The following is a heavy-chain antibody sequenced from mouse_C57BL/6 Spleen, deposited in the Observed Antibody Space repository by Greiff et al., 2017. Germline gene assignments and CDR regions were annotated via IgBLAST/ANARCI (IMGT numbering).Heavy chain of an antibody. J-gene: IGHJ2*01. V-gene: IGHV5-15*01. CDR3: ARLVYYDYDGYFDY. CDR1: GFTFSDYG. Sequence: EVQLVESGGGLVQPGGSLKLSCAASGFTFSDYGMAWVRQAPRKGPEWVAFISNLAYSIYYADTVTGRFTISRENAKNTLYLEMSSLRSEDTAMYYCARLVYYDYDGYFDYWGQGTTLTVSS. CDR2: ISNLAYSI. D-gene: IGHD2-4*01.